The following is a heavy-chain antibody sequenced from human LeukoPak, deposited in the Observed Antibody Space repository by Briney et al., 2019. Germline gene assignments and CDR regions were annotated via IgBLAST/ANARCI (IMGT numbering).Heavy chain of an antibody. D-gene: IGHD3-3*01. V-gene: IGHV3-23*01. CDR2: ISFSGDNGGDNT. J-gene: IGHJ4*02. Sequence: GGSLRLSCAASGFTFSSYAMSWVRQVPGKGLEWVSSISFSGDNGGDNTYYADSVRGRFSISRDNSQNTVFLQMSSLRVDDTAAYYCVGTFTIFGVVSTIAWGQGTLVTVSS. CDR3: VGTFTIFGVVSTIA. CDR1: GFTFSSYA.